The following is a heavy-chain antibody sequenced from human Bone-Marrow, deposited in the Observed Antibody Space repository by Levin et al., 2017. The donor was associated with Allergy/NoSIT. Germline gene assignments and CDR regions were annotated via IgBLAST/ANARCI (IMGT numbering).Heavy chain of an antibody. Sequence: SQTLSLPCTVSGGSIRSYYWSWIRQPPGKGLEWIGYIYYSGSTNYNPSLKSRVTISVDTSKNQFSLKLSSVTAADTAVYYCARVAVTSVFDYWGQGTLVTVSS. CDR3: ARVAVTSVFDY. V-gene: IGHV4-59*01. J-gene: IGHJ4*02. D-gene: IGHD4-17*01. CDR2: IYYSGST. CDR1: GGSIRSYY.